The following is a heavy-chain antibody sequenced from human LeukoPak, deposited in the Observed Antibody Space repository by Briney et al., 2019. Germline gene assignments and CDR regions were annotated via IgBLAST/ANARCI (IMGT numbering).Heavy chain of an antibody. V-gene: IGHV1-69*05. J-gene: IGHJ6*03. D-gene: IGHD5-18*01. Sequence: SVKVSCKASGGTFSNYAFSWVRQAPGQGLEWMGGIIPMFGTSDYAQKFQGRVTITTDESTTAAYMELSSLRSEDTAVYYCARGGYSYGPNYYHYMDVWDKGTTVTVSS. CDR1: GGTFSNYA. CDR2: IIPMFGTS. CDR3: ARGGYSYGPNYYHYMDV.